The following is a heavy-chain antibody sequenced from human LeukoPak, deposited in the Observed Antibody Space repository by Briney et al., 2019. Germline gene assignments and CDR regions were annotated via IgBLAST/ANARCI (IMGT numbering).Heavy chain of an antibody. CDR3: ARFSPRAMGNYLDF. Sequence: SQTLSLTCTVSGGSISSGSFYWSWIRQPAGKGLEWIGRVYNSGSTNYNPSLESRVTISVDTFKNQFSLMLSSVTAADTAVYYCARFSPRAMGNYLDFWGQGTLVTVSS. CDR1: GGSISSGSFY. CDR2: VYNSGST. V-gene: IGHV4-61*02. D-gene: IGHD7-27*01. J-gene: IGHJ4*02.